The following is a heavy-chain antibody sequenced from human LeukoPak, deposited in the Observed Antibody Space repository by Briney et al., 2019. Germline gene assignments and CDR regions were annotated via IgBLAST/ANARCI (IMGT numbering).Heavy chain of an antibody. CDR1: GFTFSSYW. Sequence: GGSLRLSCAASGFTFSSYWMNWARQAPGKGLEWVALISYDGSNKYYADSVNGRFTISRDNSKNTLYLQMNSLRAVDTAVYYCAKEWYYYDTSGYYSYFDYWGQGTLVTVSS. D-gene: IGHD3-22*01. CDR3: AKEWYYYDTSGYYSYFDY. CDR2: ISYDGSNK. J-gene: IGHJ4*02. V-gene: IGHV3-30*18.